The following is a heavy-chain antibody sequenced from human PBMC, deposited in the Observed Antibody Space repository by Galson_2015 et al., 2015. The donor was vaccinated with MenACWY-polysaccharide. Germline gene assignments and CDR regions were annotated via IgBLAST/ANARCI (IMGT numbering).Heavy chain of an antibody. D-gene: IGHD2-2*02. V-gene: IGHV3-30*18. Sequence: SLRLSCAASGFTFSSYGMHWVRQAPGKGLEWVAVISYDGGNKYYADSVKGRFTISRDNSKNTLYLQMNSLRAEDTAVYYCAKDIGLGYCSSTSCYIHWGQGTLVTVSS. J-gene: IGHJ4*02. CDR3: AKDIGLGYCSSTSCYIH. CDR2: ISYDGGNK. CDR1: GFTFSSYG.